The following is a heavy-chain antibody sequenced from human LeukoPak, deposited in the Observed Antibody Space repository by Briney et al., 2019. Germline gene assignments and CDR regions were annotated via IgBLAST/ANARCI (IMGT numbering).Heavy chain of an antibody. V-gene: IGHV4-39*01. CDR3: ARPVVVVAASSYYFDY. Sequence: SETLSLTCTVSGVSISSSTYYWGWIRQPPGKGLEWIGSIYYSGSTYYNPSLKSRVTISVDTSKNQFSLKLSSVTAADTAVYYCARPVVVVAASSYYFDYWGQGTLVTVSS. J-gene: IGHJ4*02. CDR2: IYYSGST. CDR1: GVSISSSTYY. D-gene: IGHD2-15*01.